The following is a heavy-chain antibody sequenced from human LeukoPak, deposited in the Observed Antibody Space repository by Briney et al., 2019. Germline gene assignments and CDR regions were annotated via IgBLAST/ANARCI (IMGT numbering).Heavy chain of an antibody. CDR1: GFTFSSNA. V-gene: IGHV3-23*01. CDR3: AKDRTRSDF. CDR2: ISGSGVTT. J-gene: IGHJ4*02. Sequence: PGGSLRLSCVASGFTFSSNAMSWVRQAPGKGLEWVSAISGSGVTTYYADNVKGRFTISRDNSKNTLFLQMNSLRVEDTAVYYCAKDRTRSDFWGQGTLVTVSS. D-gene: IGHD3/OR15-3a*01.